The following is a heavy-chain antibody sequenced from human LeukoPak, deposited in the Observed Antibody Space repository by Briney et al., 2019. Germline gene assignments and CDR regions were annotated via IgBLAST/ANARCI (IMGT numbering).Heavy chain of an antibody. CDR3: VKRHYDSSGYLDF. D-gene: IGHD3-22*01. CDR1: GFTFSAYA. V-gene: IGHV3-64D*09. J-gene: IGHJ4*02. CDR2: ISSNAVRI. Sequence: GGSLRLSCSASGFTFSAYAMHWVRQAPGKGLEYVSGISSNAVRIYYADSVKGRFTISRDNSKRTVHLQMSSLRADDTAMFYCVKRHYDSSGYLDFWGQGTLVTVSS.